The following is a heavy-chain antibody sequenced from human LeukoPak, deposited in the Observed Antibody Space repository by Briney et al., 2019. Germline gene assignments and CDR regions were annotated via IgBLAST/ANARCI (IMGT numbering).Heavy chain of an antibody. D-gene: IGHD2-2*01. CDR1: GFTFSSYA. V-gene: IGHV3-30*04. CDR3: ARDGCSSTSCAMIYYYCYGMDV. J-gene: IGHJ6*02. Sequence: PGGSLRLSCAASGFTFSSYAMHWVRQAPGKGLEWVAVISYDGSNKYYADSVKGRFTISRDNSKNTLYLQMNGLRAEDTAVYYCARDGCSSTSCAMIYYYCYGMDVWGQGTTVTVSS. CDR2: ISYDGSNK.